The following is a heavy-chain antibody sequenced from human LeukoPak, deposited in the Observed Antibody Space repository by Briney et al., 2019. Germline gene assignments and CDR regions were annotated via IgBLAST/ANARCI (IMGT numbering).Heavy chain of an antibody. CDR2: IYYRGST. J-gene: IGHJ3*02. D-gene: IGHD1-7*01. Sequence: PSETLSLTCAVSGGSISRCGYYRSWIRQHPGKGLEWIGYIYYRGSTYYNPSVKSRVTISVDTSKNQFSLKLRSVTAPDSAVYYCASNWNYEDGAFDIWGQGTMVTVSS. V-gene: IGHV4-31*11. CDR1: GGSISRCGYY. CDR3: ASNWNYEDGAFDI.